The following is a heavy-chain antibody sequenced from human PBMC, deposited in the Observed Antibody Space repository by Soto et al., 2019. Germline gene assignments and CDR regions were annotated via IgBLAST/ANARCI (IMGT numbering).Heavy chain of an antibody. J-gene: IGHJ6*02. CDR1: GFTFSSYA. V-gene: IGHV3-30-3*01. Sequence: GGSLRLSCAASGFTFSSYAMHWVRQAPGKGLEWVAVISYDGSNKYYADSVKGRFTISRDNSKNTLYLQMNSLRAEDTAVYYCARDGGTIFGVVPYYYYGMDVWGQGTTVTVSS. CDR2: ISYDGSNK. CDR3: ARDGGTIFGVVPYYYYGMDV. D-gene: IGHD3-3*01.